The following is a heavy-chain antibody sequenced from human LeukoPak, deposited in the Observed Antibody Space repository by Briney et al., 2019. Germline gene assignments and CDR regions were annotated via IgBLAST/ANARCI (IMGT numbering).Heavy chain of an antibody. D-gene: IGHD1-14*01. CDR1: GGSISSYY. V-gene: IGHV4-59*01. CDR2: IYYSGST. CDR3: ARDGISDADAFDI. Sequence: PSETLSLTCTVSGGSISSYYWSWIRQPPGKGLEWIGYIYYSGSTNYNPSLKNRVTISVDTSKNQFSLKLSSVTAADTAVYYCARDGISDADAFDIWGQGTMVTVSS. J-gene: IGHJ3*02.